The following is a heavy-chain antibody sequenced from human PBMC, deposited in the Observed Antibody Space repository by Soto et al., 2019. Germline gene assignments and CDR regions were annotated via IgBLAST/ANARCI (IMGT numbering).Heavy chain of an antibody. Sequence: GGSLRLSCAASGFTFSSYAMHWVRQAPGKGLEWVAVISYDGSNKYYADSVKGRFTISRDNSKNTLYLQMNSLRAEDTAVYYCAREAQSIAARPTPYYYYGMDVWGQGTTVTVSS. CDR1: GFTFSSYA. CDR2: ISYDGSNK. V-gene: IGHV3-30-3*01. D-gene: IGHD6-6*01. CDR3: AREAQSIAARPTPYYYYGMDV. J-gene: IGHJ6*02.